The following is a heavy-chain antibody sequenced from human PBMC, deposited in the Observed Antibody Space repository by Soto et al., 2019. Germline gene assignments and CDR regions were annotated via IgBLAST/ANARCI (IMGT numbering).Heavy chain of an antibody. CDR1: GFTFSSYW. V-gene: IGHV3-74*01. CDR2: INSDGSST. J-gene: IGHJ4*02. Sequence: EVQLVESGGGLVQPGGSLRLSCAASGFTFSSYWMHWVRQAPGKGLVWVSRINSDGSSTSYADSVKGRFTISRDNAKKTLYQQMNSLRAEDTAVYYCVRTILVVAASTREDYWGQGTLVTVSS. D-gene: IGHD2-15*01. CDR3: VRTILVVAASTREDY.